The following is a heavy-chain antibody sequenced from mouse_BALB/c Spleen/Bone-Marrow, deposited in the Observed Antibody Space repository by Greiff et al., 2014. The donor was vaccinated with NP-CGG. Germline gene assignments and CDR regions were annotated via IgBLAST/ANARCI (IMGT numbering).Heavy chain of an antibody. CDR3: TPHPFDY. Sequence: LKESGGGSVQPGGSMKLSCAASGFAFSDTWLDWVRQSPEKGPEWVAEIRTKADDHATYYAESVKGRFTISRDDSISSVYLQMNSLRAEDAGIYYCTPHPFDYWGQGTTLTVSS. CDR2: IRTKADDHAT. V-gene: IGHV6-6*01. J-gene: IGHJ2*01. CDR1: GFAFSDTW.